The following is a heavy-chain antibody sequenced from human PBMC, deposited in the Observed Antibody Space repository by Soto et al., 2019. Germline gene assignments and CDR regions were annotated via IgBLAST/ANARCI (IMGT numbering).Heavy chain of an antibody. CDR1: GGSISSGGYY. J-gene: IGHJ6*02. D-gene: IGHD2-15*01. CDR2: IYYSGST. CDR3: ARDSHPEDIVSYGMDV. V-gene: IGHV4-31*03. Sequence: SETLSLTCTVSGGSISSGGYYWSWIRQHPGKGLEWIGYIYYSGSTYYNPSLKSRVTISVDTSKNQFSLKLSSVTAADTAVYYCARDSHPEDIVSYGMDVWGQGTTVTVSS.